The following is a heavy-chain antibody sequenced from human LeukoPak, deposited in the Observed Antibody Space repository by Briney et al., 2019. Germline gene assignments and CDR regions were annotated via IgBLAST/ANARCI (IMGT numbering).Heavy chain of an antibody. CDR1: GFTFGGYG. V-gene: IGHV3-33*01. J-gene: IGHJ4*02. CDR3: TRYNNDHFDY. D-gene: IGHD1-14*01. Sequence: GGSLRLSCAGSGFTFGGYGMHWFRQTPGKGLEWVAVIAYDESRAFYADSVKGRFTISRDNSKNTMSVQMDDLRAEDTAVYYCTRYNNDHFDYWGQGTLVTVSS. CDR2: IAYDESRA.